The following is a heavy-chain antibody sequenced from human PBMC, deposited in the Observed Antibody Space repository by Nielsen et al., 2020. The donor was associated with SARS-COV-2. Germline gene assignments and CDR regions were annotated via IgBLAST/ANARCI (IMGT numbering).Heavy chain of an antibody. D-gene: IGHD1-1*01. J-gene: IGHJ6*02. V-gene: IGHV3-9*01. CDR3: ATLPTGNDGYYYGMDV. Sequence: WIRQPPGKGLEWVSGISWNSGSIGYADSVKGRFTISRDNAKNSLYLQMNSLRAEDTALYYCATLPTGNDGYYYGMDVWGQGTTVTVSS. CDR2: ISWNSGSI.